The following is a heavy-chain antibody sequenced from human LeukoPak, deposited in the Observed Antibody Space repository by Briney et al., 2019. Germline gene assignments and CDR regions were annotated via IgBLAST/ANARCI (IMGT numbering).Heavy chain of an antibody. CDR2: ISGSGGTA. CDR3: ATDSYVSGSYYRLFY. J-gene: IGHJ4*02. CDR1: GFTFNRYG. D-gene: IGHD3-10*01. V-gene: IGHV3-23*01. Sequence: TGGSLRLSCAASGFTFNRYGMSWVRQAPGKGLEWVSAISGSGGTAYYADSVKGRFTISRDNSKNTLYLQINSLRAEDTAIYYCATDSYVSGSYYRLFYWGQGTLVTVSS.